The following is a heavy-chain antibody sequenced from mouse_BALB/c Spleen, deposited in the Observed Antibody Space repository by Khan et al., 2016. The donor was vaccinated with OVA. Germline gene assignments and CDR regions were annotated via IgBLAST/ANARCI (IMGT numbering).Heavy chain of an antibody. CDR2: ISTYYGDS. V-gene: IGHV1S137*01. D-gene: IGHD2-1*01. CDR1: GYTFTDFS. Sequence: QVQLQQSGAELVRPGGSVKISCKGSGYTFTDFSMHWVKQSHAQSLEWIGVISTYYGDSIYNQKFKGKATMTVDKSSSPAYVELARLTSEDSAIYYCARGSGNFRFANWGQGTLVTVSA. CDR3: ARGSGNFRFAN. J-gene: IGHJ3*01.